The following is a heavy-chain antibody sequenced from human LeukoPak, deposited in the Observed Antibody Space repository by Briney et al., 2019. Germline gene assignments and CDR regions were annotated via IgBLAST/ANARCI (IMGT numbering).Heavy chain of an antibody. CDR3: AKGSYYDSSCSFYFEY. J-gene: IGHJ4*02. CDR1: GFTFSSYA. V-gene: IGHV3-23*01. D-gene: IGHD3-22*01. CDR2: ISGSGDNT. Sequence: GGSLRLSCAASGFTFSSYAMSWVRQAPGKGLEWVSGISGSGDNTYYADSVKGRFTISRDNSKNTLYVQVNSLGTEDTAAYYCAKGSYYDSSCSFYFEYWGQGTLVTVSS.